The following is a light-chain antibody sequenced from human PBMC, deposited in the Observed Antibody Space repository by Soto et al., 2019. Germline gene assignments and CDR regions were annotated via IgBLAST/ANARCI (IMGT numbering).Light chain of an antibody. CDR3: SSYARNRDIL. V-gene: IGLV2-8*01. Sequence: QSALTQPPSASGSPGQSVAISCTGTSSDVGGYSYVSWYQQHPGKAPKLMIYEVSKRPSGVPDRFSGSKSGNTASLTVSVRQAEDEADNYCSSYARNRDILFGGGTKVTVL. J-gene: IGLJ3*02. CDR2: EVS. CDR1: SSDVGGYSY.